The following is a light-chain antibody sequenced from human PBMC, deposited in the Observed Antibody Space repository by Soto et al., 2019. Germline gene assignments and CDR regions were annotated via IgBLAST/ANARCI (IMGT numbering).Light chain of an antibody. CDR1: LSISGW. J-gene: IGKJ2*01. V-gene: IGKV1-5*01. CDR3: QQYSSYSLYT. CDR2: DAS. Sequence: DIQMTQSPSTLSASVGDRVTITCRASLSISGWLAWFQQKPGKAPNLLIYDASTLESGVPSRFSGSGSGTQLTLTISSLQPDDFATYFCQQYSSYSLYTFGQGTKLEI.